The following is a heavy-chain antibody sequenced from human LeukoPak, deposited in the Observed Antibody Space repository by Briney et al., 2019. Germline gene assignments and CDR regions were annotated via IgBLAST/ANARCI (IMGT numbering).Heavy chain of an antibody. D-gene: IGHD1-26*01. J-gene: IGHJ5*02. CDR3: ARGLGYYTTIRWFDP. V-gene: IGHV4-38-2*02. CDR1: GYSFRSGFY. Sequence: SETLSLTCTVSGYSFRSGFYWGWIRQPPGKGLEWIGEINHSGSTNYNPSLKSRVTISVDTSKNQFSLKLSSVTAADTAVYYCARGLGYYTTIRWFDPWGQGTLVTVSS. CDR2: INHSGST.